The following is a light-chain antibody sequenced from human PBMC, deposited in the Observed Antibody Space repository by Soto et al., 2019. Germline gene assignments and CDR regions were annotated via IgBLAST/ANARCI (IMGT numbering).Light chain of an antibody. V-gene: IGKV3-20*01. CDR3: QQHGSSPFT. Sequence: EIVLTQSQGTLSLSPGERATLSCRASQTVRSNYVAWYQKRPGQAPRLLIYAASNRAAGIPDRFSGSGSGPDFTLTISRLEPEDFAVYYCQQHGSSPFTFGPGTKVDIK. J-gene: IGKJ3*01. CDR2: AAS. CDR1: QTVRSNY.